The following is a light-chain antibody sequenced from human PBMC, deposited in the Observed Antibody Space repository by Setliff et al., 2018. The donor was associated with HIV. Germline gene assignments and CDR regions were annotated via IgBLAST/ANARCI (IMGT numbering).Light chain of an antibody. V-gene: IGLV2-14*03. CDR1: SSDGGGYKY. Sequence: QSALAQPASVSGSPGQSITISCTGTSSDGGGYKYVSWYQQHPGKAPKLMIYDVSKRPSGVSNRFSGSKSDNTASLTISGLQAEDEADYYCISYTSSTPLYVFGSGTKV. CDR2: DVS. J-gene: IGLJ1*01. CDR3: ISYTSSTPLYV.